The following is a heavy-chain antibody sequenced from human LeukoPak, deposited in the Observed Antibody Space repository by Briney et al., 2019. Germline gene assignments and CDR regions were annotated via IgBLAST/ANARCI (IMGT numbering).Heavy chain of an antibody. CDR3: AKEGRDWNYVRGYFDY. D-gene: IGHD1-7*01. CDR2: ISYDGSNK. CDR1: GFTFSSYG. J-gene: IGHJ4*02. Sequence: GGSLRLSCAASGFTFSSYGMHWVRQAPGKGLEWVAVISYDGSNKYYADSAKGRFTISRDNSKNTLYLQMNSLRAEDTAVYYCAKEGRDWNYVRGYFDYWGQGTLVTVSS. V-gene: IGHV3-30*18.